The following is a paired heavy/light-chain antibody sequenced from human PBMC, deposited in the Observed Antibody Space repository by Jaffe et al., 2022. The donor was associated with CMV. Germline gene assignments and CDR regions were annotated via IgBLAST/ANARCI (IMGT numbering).Light chain of an antibody. CDR1: NIGSKN. CDR3: QVWDSSTADYV. J-gene: IGLJ1*01. Sequence: SYELTQPLSVSVALGQTARITCGGNNIGSKNVHWYQQKPGQAPVLVIYRDSNRPSGIPERFSGSNSGNTATLTISRAQAGDEADYYCQVWDSSTADYVFGTGTKVTVL. V-gene: IGLV3-9*01. CDR2: RDS.
Heavy chain of an antibody. Sequence: EVQLVESGGGLVKPGGSLRLSCAASGFTFSNAWMSWVRQAPGKGLEWVGRIKSKTDGGTTDYAAPVKGRFTISRDDSKNTLYLQMNSLKTEDTAVYYCTTGLMITFGGVIVLDAFDIWGQGTMVTVSS. D-gene: IGHD3-16*02. J-gene: IGHJ3*02. CDR2: IKSKTDGGTT. CDR3: TTGLMITFGGVIVLDAFDI. V-gene: IGHV3-15*01. CDR1: GFTFSNAW.